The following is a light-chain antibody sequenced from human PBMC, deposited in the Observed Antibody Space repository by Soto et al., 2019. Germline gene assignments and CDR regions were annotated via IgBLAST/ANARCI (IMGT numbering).Light chain of an antibody. CDR3: QQRSNWAPT. CDR1: QGVTSY. CDR2: DAS. J-gene: IGKJ5*01. Sequence: EIVLTQSPATLSLSPGERATLSCRASQGVTSYLDWYQQKPGQAPRLLIYDASNRATGIPARFSGSGSGTDFTLTISSLEPEYFSVYYCQQRSNWAPTLGQGTRPEIK. V-gene: IGKV3-11*01.